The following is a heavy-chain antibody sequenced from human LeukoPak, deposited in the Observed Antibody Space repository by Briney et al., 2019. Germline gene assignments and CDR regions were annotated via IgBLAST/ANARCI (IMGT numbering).Heavy chain of an antibody. D-gene: IGHD3-22*01. CDR3: ARSDYYDSSGYYYGPHALDI. Sequence: GGSLRLSCATSGFTFATSAMTWVRQAPGKGLEWVSVISGSAGSTHYADSVKGRFTISRDISKNTLYLQMNSLRAEDTAVYYCARSDYYDSSGYYYGPHALDIWGQGTMVTVSS. CDR2: ISGSAGST. CDR1: GFTFATSA. J-gene: IGHJ3*02. V-gene: IGHV3-23*01.